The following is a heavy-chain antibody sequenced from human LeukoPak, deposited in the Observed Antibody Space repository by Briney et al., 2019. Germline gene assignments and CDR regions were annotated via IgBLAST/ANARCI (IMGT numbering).Heavy chain of an antibody. V-gene: IGHV4-59*01. J-gene: IGHJ6*03. D-gene: IGHD5-18*01. CDR3: ARGVSRGYSYGRYYMDV. Sequence: SETLSLTCTVSGGSISSYYWSWIRQPPGKGLEWIGYVYYSGSTNNNPSLKSRVTISVDKSKNQISLKLSSVTAADTAVYYCARGVSRGYSYGRYYMDVWGKGTTVTVSS. CDR2: VYYSGST. CDR1: GGSISSYY.